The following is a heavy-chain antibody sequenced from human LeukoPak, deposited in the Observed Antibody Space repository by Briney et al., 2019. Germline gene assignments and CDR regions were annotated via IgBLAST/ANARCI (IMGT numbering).Heavy chain of an antibody. V-gene: IGHV1-2*02. CDR1: RYTFTGYY. D-gene: IGHD5-24*01. Sequence: ASVKVSCKASRYTFTGYYIHWVRQAPGQGLEWMGWINPNSGVTNYAQKFQGRVTMTRDTSISTAYMELNRLRSDDTAVYYCARGDGDGYNFWYWGQGTLVTVPS. J-gene: IGHJ4*02. CDR3: ARGDGDGYNFWY. CDR2: INPNSGVT.